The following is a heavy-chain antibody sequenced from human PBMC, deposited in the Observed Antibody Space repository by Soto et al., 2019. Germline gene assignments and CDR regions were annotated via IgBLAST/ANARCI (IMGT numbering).Heavy chain of an antibody. J-gene: IGHJ5*02. CDR2: INHSGST. CDR3: ARGSVVVVAAQRYNWFDP. V-gene: IGHV4-34*01. D-gene: IGHD2-15*01. CDR1: GGSFSGYY. Sequence: PSETLSLTCAVYGGSFSGYYWSWIRQPPGKGLEWIGEINHSGSTNYNPSLKSRVTISVDTSKNQFSLKLSSVTAADTAVYYCARGSVVVVAAQRYNWFDPWGQGTLVTVSS.